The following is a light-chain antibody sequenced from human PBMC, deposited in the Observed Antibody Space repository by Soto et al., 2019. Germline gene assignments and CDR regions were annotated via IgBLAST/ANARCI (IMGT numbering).Light chain of an antibody. CDR1: QGISSY. CDR2: AAS. V-gene: IGKV1-8*01. J-gene: IGKJ4*01. Sequence: AIRRSQSPSSLSASTGYRVTITCLASQGISSYLAWYQQKPGKDPKLLIYAASTLQSGVPSRFSGSGSGTDFTLTISCLQSEDFATYYCQQANSFPLTFGGGTKVDIK. CDR3: QQANSFPLT.